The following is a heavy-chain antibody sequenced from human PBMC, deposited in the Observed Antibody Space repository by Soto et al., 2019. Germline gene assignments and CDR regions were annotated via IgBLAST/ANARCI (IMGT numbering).Heavy chain of an antibody. CDR2: INHSGST. CDR3: ARGLVRWLPYNWFDP. J-gene: IGHJ5*02. Sequence: SETLSLTCAVYGGSFSGYYWSWIRQPPGKGLEWIGEINHSGSTNYNPSLKSRVTISVDTSKNQFSLKLSSVTAADTAVYYCARGLVRWLPYNWFDPWGQGTLVTVSS. D-gene: IGHD3-10*01. CDR1: GGSFSGYY. V-gene: IGHV4-34*01.